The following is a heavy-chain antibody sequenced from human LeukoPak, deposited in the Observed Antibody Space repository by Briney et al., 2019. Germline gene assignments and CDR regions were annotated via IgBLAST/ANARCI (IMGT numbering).Heavy chain of an antibody. CDR3: ARDLAYDFWSGYSNSLFDY. D-gene: IGHD3-3*01. V-gene: IGHV3-48*01. J-gene: IGHJ4*02. CDR1: GFSFSDFW. CDR2: ISSSSSTI. Sequence: GGSLRLSCAASGFSFSDFWMSWVRQAPGKGLEWVSYISSSSSTIYYADSVKGRFTISRDNAKNSLYLQMNSLRAEDTAVYYCARDLAYDFWSGYSNSLFDYWGQGTLVTVSS.